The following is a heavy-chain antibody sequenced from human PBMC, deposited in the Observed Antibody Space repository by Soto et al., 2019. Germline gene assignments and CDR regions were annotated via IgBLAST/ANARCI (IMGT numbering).Heavy chain of an antibody. CDR3: AKGGTNSYYDFWSGFIPPDYYYYMDV. J-gene: IGHJ6*03. Sequence: GGSLRLSCAASGFTFSSYAMSWVRQAPGKGLEWVSAISGSGGSTYYADSVKGRFTISRDNSKNTLYLQMNSLRAEDTAVYYCAKGGTNSYYDFWSGFIPPDYYYYMDVWGKGTTVTVSS. CDR2: ISGSGGST. D-gene: IGHD3-3*01. CDR1: GFTFSSYA. V-gene: IGHV3-23*01.